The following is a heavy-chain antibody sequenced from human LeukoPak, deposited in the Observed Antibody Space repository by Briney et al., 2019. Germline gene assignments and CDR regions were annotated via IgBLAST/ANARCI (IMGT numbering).Heavy chain of an antibody. CDR2: IYPSDSDT. D-gene: IGHD6-13*01. Sequence: GESLKISCKASGYRYPTYWIVCVRQMPGEGLEWIGIIYPSDSDTRYSPSFQGQVTISADKSISTAYLHWSSLQASDTAMYYCARLGTHSWSPHRNLYDPCGQGALVTVSS. CDR3: ARLGTHSWSPHRNLYDP. J-gene: IGHJ5*02. CDR1: GYRYPTYW. V-gene: IGHV5-51*01.